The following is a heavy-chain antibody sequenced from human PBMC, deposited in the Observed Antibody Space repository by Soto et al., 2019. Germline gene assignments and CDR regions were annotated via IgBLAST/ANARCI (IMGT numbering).Heavy chain of an antibody. CDR1: GFNFSSYA. Sequence: GGSLRLSCAASGFNFSSYAMSWVRQAPEKGLEWVSAISGSGGSTYYADSVKGRFTISRDNSKNTLYLQMNSLRAEDTVVYYCAKDPAYIWRYYFDYWGQGTLVTVSS. CDR2: ISGSGGST. V-gene: IGHV3-23*01. CDR3: AKDPAYIWRYYFDY. J-gene: IGHJ4*02. D-gene: IGHD1-20*01.